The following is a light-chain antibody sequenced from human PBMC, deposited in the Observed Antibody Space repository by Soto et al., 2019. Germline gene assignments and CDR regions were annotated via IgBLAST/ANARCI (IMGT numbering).Light chain of an antibody. CDR1: QSVSSY. Sequence: EVVLTQSPATLSLSPGERATLSCRASQSVSSYLAWYQQKPGQAPRLLIYDASNWSTGIPARFSGSGSGTDFTLTIRSLEPEDFAVYYCQQRYNWPRTFGQGTKVEIK. CDR2: DAS. V-gene: IGKV3-11*01. CDR3: QQRYNWPRT. J-gene: IGKJ1*01.